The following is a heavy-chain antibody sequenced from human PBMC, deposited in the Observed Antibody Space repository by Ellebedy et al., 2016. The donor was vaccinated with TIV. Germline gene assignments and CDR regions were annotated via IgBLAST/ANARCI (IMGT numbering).Heavy chain of an antibody. CDR2: IYYSGST. D-gene: IGHD2-2*01. J-gene: IGHJ3*02. V-gene: IGHV4-39*07. CDR1: GGSISSSSYY. CDR3: ARQYCSSTSCLLRDAFDI. Sequence: SETLSLXXTVSGGSISSSSYYWGWIRQPPGKGLEWIGSIYYSGSTYYNPSLKSRVTISVDTSKNQFSLKLSSVTAADTAVYYCARQYCSSTSCLLRDAFDIWGQGTMVTVSS.